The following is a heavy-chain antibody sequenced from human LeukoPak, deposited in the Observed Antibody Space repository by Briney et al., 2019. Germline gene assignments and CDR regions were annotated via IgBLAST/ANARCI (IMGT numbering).Heavy chain of an antibody. CDR3: ARTFSYYDILTGYRYYFDY. J-gene: IGHJ4*02. Sequence: SETLSLTCTVSGGSISSGGYYWSWIRQHPGKGLEWIGYIYYSGSTYYNPSLKSRVTISVDTSKNQFSLKLSSVTAADTAVYYCARTFSYYDILTGYRYYFDYWGQGTLVTVSS. V-gene: IGHV4-31*03. CDR2: IYYSGST. D-gene: IGHD3-9*01. CDR1: GGSISSGGYY.